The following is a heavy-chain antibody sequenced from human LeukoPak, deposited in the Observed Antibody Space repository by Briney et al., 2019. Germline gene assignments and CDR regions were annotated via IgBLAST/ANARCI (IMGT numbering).Heavy chain of an antibody. J-gene: IGHJ6*02. V-gene: IGHV1-18*01. D-gene: IGHD3-10*01. Sequence: ASVKVSCKASGYTFTSYGISWVRQAPGQGLEWMGWISAYNGNTNYAQKLQGRVTMTTDTSTSTAYMELRSLRSDDTAVYYCARVKLLWFGEAQYYYYYGMDVWGQGTTVTVSS. CDR3: ARVKLLWFGEAQYYYYYGMDV. CDR2: ISAYNGNT. CDR1: GYTFTSYG.